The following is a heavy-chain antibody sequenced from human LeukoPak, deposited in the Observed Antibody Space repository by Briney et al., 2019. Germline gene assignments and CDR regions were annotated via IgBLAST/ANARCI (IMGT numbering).Heavy chain of an antibody. D-gene: IGHD3-16*01. CDR1: GFTFSDYI. CDR3: TRDGGDSSNSAFDI. CDR2: IRRGTNSYTT. J-gene: IGHJ3*02. V-gene: IGHV3-72*01. Sequence: GGSLRLSCAASGFTFSDYILDWVRQAPGKGLEWVGRIRRGTNSYTTAYSASVKGRLIISRDDSKNSLYLHMNSLKTEDTAVYHCTRDGGDSSNSAFDIWGQGTVVTVSS.